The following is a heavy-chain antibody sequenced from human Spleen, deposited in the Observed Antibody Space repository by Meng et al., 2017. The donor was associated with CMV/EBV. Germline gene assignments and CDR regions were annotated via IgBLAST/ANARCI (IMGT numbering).Heavy chain of an antibody. Sequence: GESLKISCAASGFTVSSNYMSWVRQAPGKGLEWVSVIYSGGSTYYADSVKGRFTISRDNSKNTLYLQMNSLRAEDTAVYYCARGVDSGSYSGGDYWGQGTLVTVSS. CDR3: ARGVDSGSYSGGDY. V-gene: IGHV3-66*02. J-gene: IGHJ4*02. CDR1: GFTVSSNY. D-gene: IGHD1-26*01. CDR2: IYSGGST.